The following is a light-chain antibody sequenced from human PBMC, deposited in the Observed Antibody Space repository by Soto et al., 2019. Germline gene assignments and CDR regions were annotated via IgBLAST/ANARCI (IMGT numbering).Light chain of an antibody. CDR1: SSDIGGYNS. V-gene: IGLV2-8*01. J-gene: IGLJ3*02. CDR3: SSSAGIYHYLV. Sequence: QSALTQPPSASGSPGQSVTISCTGTSSDIGGYNSVSWYQQHPGKAPRLMIYEVNKRPSGVPDRFSGSKSGYTASLTVSGLQPEDEALYYCSSSAGIYHYLVFGGGTKLTVL. CDR2: EVN.